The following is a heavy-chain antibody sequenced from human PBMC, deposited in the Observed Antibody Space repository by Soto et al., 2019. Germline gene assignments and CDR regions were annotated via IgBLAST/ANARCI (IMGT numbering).Heavy chain of an antibody. J-gene: IGHJ6*02. Sequence: GGSLRLSCAASGFSFRNAWMSWVRQAPGKGLEWVGHIKSQGDGGTRDYAAPVKGRFTISRGDSKNTLFLQMNSLKNEDTAVYFCTTDLQAYCDGTTCYAGNYYYDDMDVWGQGTTVTVS. CDR2: IKSQGDGGTR. D-gene: IGHD2-2*01. CDR3: TTDLQAYCDGTTCYAGNYYYDDMDV. V-gene: IGHV3-15*01. CDR1: GFSFRNAW.